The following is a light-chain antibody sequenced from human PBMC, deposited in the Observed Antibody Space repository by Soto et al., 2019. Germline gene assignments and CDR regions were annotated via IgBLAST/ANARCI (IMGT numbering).Light chain of an antibody. CDR3: QQYFTTPIT. CDR1: QSVLYSSNNNNY. CDR2: WAS. V-gene: IGKV4-1*01. J-gene: IGKJ5*01. Sequence: DIVMTQSPDSLAVSLGERATINCKSSQSVLYSSNNNNYLAWYQQKPGQPPKLLIYWASTRESGVPDRFSGSGSGTGFTLTISSLQTEDVAVYYCQQYFTTPITFGQGTRLEIK.